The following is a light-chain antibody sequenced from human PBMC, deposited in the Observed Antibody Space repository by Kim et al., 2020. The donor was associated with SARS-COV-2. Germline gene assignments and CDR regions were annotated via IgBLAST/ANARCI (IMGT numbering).Light chain of an antibody. V-gene: IGLV1-40*01. Sequence: VTISFTGSSANIGAGYDVHWYQQLPGTAPKLLIYGNINRPSGVPDRFSGSKSGTSASLAITGLQAQDEADYYCQSYDSTLSGSGVFGGGTQLTVL. CDR1: SANIGAGYD. J-gene: IGLJ2*01. CDR2: GNI. CDR3: QSYDSTLSGSGV.